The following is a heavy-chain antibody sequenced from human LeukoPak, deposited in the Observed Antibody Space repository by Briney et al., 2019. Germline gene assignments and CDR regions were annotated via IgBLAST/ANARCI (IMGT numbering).Heavy chain of an antibody. J-gene: IGHJ4*02. Sequence: GGSLRLSCAASGFTFSSYSMNWVRQAPGKGLEWVSSISSSSSYIYYADSVKGRFTISRDNAKNSLYLQMNSLRAEDTAVYYCARVYDYYDSSGYGQMDYWGQGTLVTVSS. CDR3: ARVYDYYDSSGYGQMDY. CDR2: ISSSSSYI. CDR1: GFTFSSYS. D-gene: IGHD3-22*01. V-gene: IGHV3-21*01.